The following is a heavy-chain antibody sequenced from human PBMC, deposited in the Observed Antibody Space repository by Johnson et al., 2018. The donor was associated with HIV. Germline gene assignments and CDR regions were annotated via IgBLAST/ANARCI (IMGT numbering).Heavy chain of an antibody. D-gene: IGHD3-22*01. CDR1: GFTFSSYW. CDR2: IKQDGSEK. CDR3: AKAYSAVVGDAFDI. Sequence: VESGGGLVQPGGSLRLSCAASGFTFSSYWMSWVRQAPGKGLEWVANIKQDGSEKYYVDSVKGRFTISRDNAKNSLYLQMNSLRAEDTAVYYCAKAYSAVVGDAFDIWGQGTMVTVSS. V-gene: IGHV3-7*05. J-gene: IGHJ3*02.